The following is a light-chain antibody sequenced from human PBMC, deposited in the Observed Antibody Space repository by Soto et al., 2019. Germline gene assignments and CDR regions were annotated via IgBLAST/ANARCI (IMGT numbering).Light chain of an antibody. CDR1: TRDIAGYNY. V-gene: IGLV2-14*01. J-gene: IGLJ1*01. CDR2: QVT. CDR3: SSFTSSITLYV. Sequence: QSALTQPASVSGSLGQSITISCTGTTRDIAGYNYISWYQQLPGKAPKLMIYQVTIRPSGISSRFSGSKSGNTASLTISGLQAEDEADYYCSSFTSSITLYVFGTGTKLTVL.